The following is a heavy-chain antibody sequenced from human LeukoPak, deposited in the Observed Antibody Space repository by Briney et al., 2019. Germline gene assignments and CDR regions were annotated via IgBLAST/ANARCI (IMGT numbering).Heavy chain of an antibody. Sequence: PGRSLRLSCAASGFTFSSYGMLWVRQAPGKGLEWVALIWYDGNNKYYADSVKGRFTISRDNSKNTLYLQMNSLRAEDTAVYYCARARYYYDSSGSDGFDIWAKGQWSPSLQ. J-gene: IGHJ3*02. D-gene: IGHD3-22*01. V-gene: IGHV3-33*01. CDR2: IWYDGNNK. CDR1: GFTFSSYG. CDR3: ARARYYYDSSGSDGFDI.